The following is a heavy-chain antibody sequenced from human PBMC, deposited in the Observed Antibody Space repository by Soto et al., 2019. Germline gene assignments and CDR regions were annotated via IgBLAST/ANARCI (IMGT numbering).Heavy chain of an antibody. CDR1: GFTFSDYH. CDR3: VASLQC. J-gene: IGHJ4*02. Sequence: EMQLVESGGGLVQPGGSLRLSCAASGFTFSDYHMEWVRQAPGKGLEWIGRARNDPRARTTQHAASVRGRFITSRDDSENSLYLQINSLKTEDAAVYYCVASLQCWGQGTLVTVSS. CDR2: ARNDPRARTT. D-gene: IGHD2-2*01. V-gene: IGHV3-72*01.